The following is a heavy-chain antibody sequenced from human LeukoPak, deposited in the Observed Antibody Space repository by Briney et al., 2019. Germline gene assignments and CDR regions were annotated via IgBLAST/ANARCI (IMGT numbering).Heavy chain of an antibody. V-gene: IGHV4-59*01. CDR3: ARNAYNYYGSGSYIDY. CDR1: GGSISSYY. J-gene: IGHJ4*02. D-gene: IGHD3-10*01. Sequence: KPSETLSLTCTVSGGSISSYYWSWIRQPPGKGLEWVGYIYYSGSANYNPSLKSRVTISVDTSKHQFSLKLGSVTAADTAVYYCARNAYNYYGSGSYIDYWGQGTLVTVSS. CDR2: IYYSGSA.